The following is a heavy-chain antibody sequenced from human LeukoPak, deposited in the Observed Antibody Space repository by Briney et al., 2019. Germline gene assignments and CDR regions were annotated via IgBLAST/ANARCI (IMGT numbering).Heavy chain of an antibody. J-gene: IGHJ4*02. V-gene: IGHV3-11*01. Sequence: GGSLRLSCAASGFTFSDYYMFWIRQAPRKGLEWISYISSSGSTTYYADSVKGRFTISRDNAKNSLYLQMNSLRAEDTAVYYCARDALGSYDYWGQGTLVTVSS. CDR3: ARDALGSYDY. CDR2: ISSSGSTT. D-gene: IGHD3-10*01. CDR1: GFTFSDYY.